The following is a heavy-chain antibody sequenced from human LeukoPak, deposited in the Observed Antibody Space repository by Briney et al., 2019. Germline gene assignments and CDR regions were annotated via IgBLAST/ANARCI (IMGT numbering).Heavy chain of an antibody. D-gene: IGHD2-2*01. Sequence: SETMSPTCAVYGESFTGYYWTWIREHPGKGLEWIGEINHSGSTNYNPSLKSLVTISVDTSKNQFSLNMNSVTAADTAVYYCARVACSSTSCPSFFDYWGQGTLVTVSS. V-gene: IGHV4-34*01. CDR3: ARVACSSTSCPSFFDY. CDR1: GESFTGYY. CDR2: INHSGST. J-gene: IGHJ4*01.